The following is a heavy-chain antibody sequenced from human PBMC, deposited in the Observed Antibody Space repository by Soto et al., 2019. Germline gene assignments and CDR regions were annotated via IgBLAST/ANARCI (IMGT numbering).Heavy chain of an antibody. CDR3: ARRGVANSRDAFDI. Sequence: QVQLVQSGAEVKKPGTSVKVSCEVSGGTFSNYAITWVRQAPGQGLEWLGGAIPVYGSTNYAQKFQGRVTITAGESATTTFMALSSLRSDDTAVYYCARRGVANSRDAFDIWGQGTLVTVS. CDR2: AIPVYGST. D-gene: IGHD1-26*01. J-gene: IGHJ3*02. V-gene: IGHV1-69*01. CDR1: GGTFSNYA.